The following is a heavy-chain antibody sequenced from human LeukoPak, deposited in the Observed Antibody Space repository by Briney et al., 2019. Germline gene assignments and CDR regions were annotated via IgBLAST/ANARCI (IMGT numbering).Heavy chain of an antibody. Sequence: PSETLSLTCTVSGGSIGSGGYYWSWIRQPPGKGLEWIGYIYHSGSTYYNPSLKSRVTISVDRSKNQFSLKLSSVTAADTAVYYCATRKNDYGHWYFDYWGQGTLVTVSS. J-gene: IGHJ4*02. CDR3: ATRKNDYGHWYFDY. D-gene: IGHD4/OR15-4a*01. CDR1: GGSIGSGGYY. V-gene: IGHV4-30-2*01. CDR2: IYHSGST.